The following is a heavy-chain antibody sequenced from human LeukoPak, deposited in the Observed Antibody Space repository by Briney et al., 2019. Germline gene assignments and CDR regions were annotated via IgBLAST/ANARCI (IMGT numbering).Heavy chain of an antibody. CDR2: IYYTGST. Sequence: SETLSLTCTISGGSISSYYWSWIRQPPGKGLEWIGYIYYTGSTNHNPSLKSRVTMSVDTSKNQFSLKLSSVTAADTAVYYCARDRYYYGSGGYFDYWGQGTLVTVSS. J-gene: IGHJ4*02. CDR3: ARDRYYYGSGGYFDY. CDR1: GGSISSYY. D-gene: IGHD3-10*01. V-gene: IGHV4-59*12.